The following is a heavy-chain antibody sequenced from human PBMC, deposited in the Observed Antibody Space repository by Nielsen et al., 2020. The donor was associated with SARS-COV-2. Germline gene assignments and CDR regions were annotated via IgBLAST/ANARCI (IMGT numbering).Heavy chain of an antibody. D-gene: IGHD2-2*02. CDR1: GGSVSSGSYY. V-gene: IGHV4-61*01. J-gene: IGHJ6*02. Sequence: SETLSLTCTVSGGSVSSGSYYWSWIRQPPGKGLEWIGYIYYSGSTNYNPSLKSRVTISVDTSKNQFSLKLSSVTAADTAVYYCASYCSSTSCYRLGYYYGMDVWGQGTTVTVSS. CDR2: IYYSGST. CDR3: ASYCSSTSCYRLGYYYGMDV.